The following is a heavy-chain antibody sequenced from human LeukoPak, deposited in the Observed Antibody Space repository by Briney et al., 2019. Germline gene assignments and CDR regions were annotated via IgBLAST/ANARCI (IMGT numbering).Heavy chain of an antibody. Sequence: SETLSLTCTVSGGSISSGGYYWSWIRQHPGKGLEWIGYIYYSGSTYYNPSLKSRVTISVDTSKNQFSLKLNSVTAADTAVYYRARVKGTAAGVPDYWGQGTLVTVSS. CDR3: ARVKGTAAGVPDY. D-gene: IGHD6-13*01. CDR1: GGSISSGGYY. J-gene: IGHJ4*02. CDR2: IYYSGST. V-gene: IGHV4-31*03.